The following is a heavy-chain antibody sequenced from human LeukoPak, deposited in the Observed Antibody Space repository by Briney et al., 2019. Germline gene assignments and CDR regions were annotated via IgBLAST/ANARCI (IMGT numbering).Heavy chain of an antibody. Sequence: SETLSLTCTVSGASISSYSWSWIRQPAGKGLEWIGRIYTSGSTNYNPSLKSRVAMSVDTSKNQFSLKLNSVTAADTAVYYCASSSAWRFDPWGQGTLVNVSS. J-gene: IGHJ5*02. CDR3: ASSSAWRFDP. CDR1: GASISSYS. D-gene: IGHD3-22*01. V-gene: IGHV4-4*07. CDR2: IYTSGST.